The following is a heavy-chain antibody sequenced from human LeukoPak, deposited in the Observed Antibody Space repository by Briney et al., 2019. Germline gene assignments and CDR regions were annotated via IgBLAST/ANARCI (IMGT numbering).Heavy chain of an antibody. D-gene: IGHD3-10*01. CDR3: ARDRRGRSGDYYYYMDV. J-gene: IGHJ6*03. CDR2: IYTSGST. Sequence: SETLSLTCTVSGGSISPYYWSWIRQPAGKGLEWIGRIYTSGSTNYNPSLKSRVTISVDTSKNQFSLKLSSVTAADTAVYYCARDRRGRSGDYYYYMDVWGKGTTVTVSS. V-gene: IGHV4-4*07. CDR1: GGSISPYY.